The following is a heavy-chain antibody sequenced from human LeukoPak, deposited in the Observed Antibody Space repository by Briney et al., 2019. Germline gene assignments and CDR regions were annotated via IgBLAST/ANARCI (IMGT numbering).Heavy chain of an antibody. CDR3: ATRFLHCSSTSCPDY. CDR2: INHSGST. Sequence: PSETLSLTCAVYGGSFSGYYWSWIRQPPGKGLEWIGEINHSGSTNYNPSLKSRVTISVDTSKNQFSLKLSSVTAADTAVYYCATRFLHCSSTSCPDYWGQGTLVTVSS. D-gene: IGHD2-2*01. V-gene: IGHV4-34*01. J-gene: IGHJ4*02. CDR1: GGSFSGYY.